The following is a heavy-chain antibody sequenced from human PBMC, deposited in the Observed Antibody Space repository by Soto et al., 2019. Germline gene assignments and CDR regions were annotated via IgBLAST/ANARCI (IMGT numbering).Heavy chain of an antibody. CDR1: GGSISSGGYY. CDR3: ARDKDYGDQYDAFDI. CDR2: IYYSGST. J-gene: IGHJ3*02. D-gene: IGHD4-17*01. Sequence: QVQLQESGPGLVKPSQTLSLTCTVSGGSISSGGYYWSWIRQHPGKGLEWIGYIYYSGSTYYNPSLKSRVTISVDTSKNQFSLKLSSVTAADTGVYYCARDKDYGDQYDAFDIWGQGTMVTVSS. V-gene: IGHV4-31*03.